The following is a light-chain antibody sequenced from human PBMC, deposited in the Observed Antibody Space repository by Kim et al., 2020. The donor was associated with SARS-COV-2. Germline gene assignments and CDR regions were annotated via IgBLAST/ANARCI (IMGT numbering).Light chain of an antibody. Sequence: GDRVTNTCRASQDITTALAWYQQKPGKTPKLLMYDVSTLESGVPSRFSGSGSGTDFTLTIGSLQPEDFATYYCQQFKNYPRTFGQGTKVDIK. CDR3: QQFKNYPRT. CDR2: DVS. J-gene: IGKJ1*01. V-gene: IGKV1D-13*01. CDR1: QDITTA.